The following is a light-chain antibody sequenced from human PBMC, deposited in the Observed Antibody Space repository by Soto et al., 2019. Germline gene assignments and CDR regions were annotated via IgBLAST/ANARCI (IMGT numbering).Light chain of an antibody. CDR3: QQSYSTPWT. CDR2: AAS. J-gene: IGKJ2*01. Sequence: DIQMTQSPSSLSASIGDRVTITCRASQSIGKFLNWYRQKPGKAPNLLIYAASSLQSGVTSRFSVSGSGTDFTLTISSLQPEDSASYYCQQSYSTPWTFGQGTKLEI. CDR1: QSIGKF. V-gene: IGKV1-39*01.